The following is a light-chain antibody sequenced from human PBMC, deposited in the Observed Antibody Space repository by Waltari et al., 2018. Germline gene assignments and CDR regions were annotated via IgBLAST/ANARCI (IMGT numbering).Light chain of an antibody. Sequence: EIVMTQSPATLSVSPGERATLSCRASQSVSSNLAGYQQKPGQAPRLLIYGASTRATGIPARFSGSVSGTEFTLTISSLQSEDFAVYYCQQYNNWPYTFGQGTKLEIK. J-gene: IGKJ2*01. CDR1: QSVSSN. CDR2: GAS. V-gene: IGKV3-15*01. CDR3: QQYNNWPYT.